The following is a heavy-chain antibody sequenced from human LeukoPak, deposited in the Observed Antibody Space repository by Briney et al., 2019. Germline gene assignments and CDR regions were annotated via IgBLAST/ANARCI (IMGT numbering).Heavy chain of an antibody. CDR3: ARHGKGSSNYYYMDV. J-gene: IGHJ6*03. D-gene: IGHD6-6*01. V-gene: IGHV4-59*08. CDR1: GGSISRYY. CDR2: IYSSGST. Sequence: PSETLSLTCTVSGGSISRYYWSWIRQPPGKGLEWIGYIYSSGSTNYNPSLKSRVTISVDTSKNQFSLKLSSLTGADTAVYYCARHGKGSSNYYYMDVWGKGTTVTVSS.